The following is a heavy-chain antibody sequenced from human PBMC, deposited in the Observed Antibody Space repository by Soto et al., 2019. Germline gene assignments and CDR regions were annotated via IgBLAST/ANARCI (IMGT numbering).Heavy chain of an antibody. Sequence: QIALKESGPPLVKPSQTLTLTCTFSGFSFSTTGAGVGWIRQPPGKALEWLALFFWNDAKRYSPSLRSRLTIIKDTSKNQVVLTMTNVDPVDTATYYCAYRRGGSSSGGNFDYWGQGTPVTVYS. V-gene: IGHV2-5*01. CDR2: FFWNDAK. D-gene: IGHD2-15*01. CDR1: GFSFSTTGAG. J-gene: IGHJ4*02. CDR3: AYRRGGSSSGGNFDY.